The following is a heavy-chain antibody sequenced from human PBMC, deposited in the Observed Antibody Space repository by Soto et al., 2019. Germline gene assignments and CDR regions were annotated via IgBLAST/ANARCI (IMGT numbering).Heavy chain of an antibody. CDR1: GFTFTSSA. CDR2: IVVGSGNT. CDR3: AADPTVYDFWSGYPHYYYYGMDV. J-gene: IGHJ6*02. V-gene: IGHV1-58*01. Sequence: GASVKVSCKASGFTFTSSAVQWVRQARGQRLEWIGWIVVGSGNTNYAQKFQERVTITRDMSTSTAYMELSSLRSEDTAVYYCAADPTVYDFWSGYPHYYYYGMDVWGQGTTVTVSS. D-gene: IGHD3-3*01.